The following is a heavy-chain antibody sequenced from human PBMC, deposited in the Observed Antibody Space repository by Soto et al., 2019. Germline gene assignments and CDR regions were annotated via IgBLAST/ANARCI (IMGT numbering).Heavy chain of an antibody. CDR1: GGSISSYY. J-gene: IGHJ4*02. Sequence: SETLSLTCTVSGGSISSYYWSWIRQPPGKGLEWIGYIYYSGSTNYNPSLKSRVTISVDTSKNQFSLKLSSVTAADTAVYYCARMGGIPWPYWGLGTLVTVSS. V-gene: IGHV4-59*12. CDR2: IYYSGST. D-gene: IGHD2-15*01. CDR3: ARMGGIPWPY.